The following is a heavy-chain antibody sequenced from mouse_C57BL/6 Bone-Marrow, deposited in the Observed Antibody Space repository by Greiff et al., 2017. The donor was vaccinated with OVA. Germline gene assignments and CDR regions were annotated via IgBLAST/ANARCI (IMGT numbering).Heavy chain of an antibody. CDR3: ARARGNLLLRYCYAMDY. CDR2: IDTSDSET. CDR1: GYTFTSYW. D-gene: IGHD1-1*01. Sequence: QVQLKEPGAELVRPGSSVKLSCKASGYTFTSYWMHWVKQRPIQGLEWIGNIDTSDSETHYNQKFKDKATLTVDKSSSTAYMQLSSLTSEDAAVYYCARARGNLLLRYCYAMDYWGQGTSVTVSS. J-gene: IGHJ4*01. V-gene: IGHV1-52*01.